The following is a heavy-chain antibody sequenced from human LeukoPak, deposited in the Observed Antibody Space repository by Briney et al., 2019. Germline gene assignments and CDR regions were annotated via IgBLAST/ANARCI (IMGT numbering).Heavy chain of an antibody. V-gene: IGHV1-46*01. D-gene: IGHD3-10*01. J-gene: IGHJ3*02. CDR1: GYTFTSYY. CDR2: INPSGGST. Sequence: ASVKVSCKASGYTFTSYYMHWVRQAPGQGLEWMGIINPSGGSTSYAQKFQGRVTMTRDMSTSTAYMELSSLRSEDTAVYYCARCGVTMVRGVNVDAFDIWGQGTMVTVSS. CDR3: ARCGVTMVRGVNVDAFDI.